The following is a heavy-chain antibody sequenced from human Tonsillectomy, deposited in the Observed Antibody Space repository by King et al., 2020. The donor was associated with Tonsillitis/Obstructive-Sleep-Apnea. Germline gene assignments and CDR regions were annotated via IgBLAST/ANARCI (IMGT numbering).Heavy chain of an antibody. D-gene: IGHD1-26*01. Sequence: VQLVESGGGLVQPGGSLRLSCAASGFTFSSYAMSWVRQAPGKGLEWVSAISCSGCSTYYADSVKGRFTISRDNSKNTLYLQMNSLRAEDTAVYYCAKSHGSPGEAFDIWGQGTMVTVSS. CDR2: ISCSGCST. CDR3: AKSHGSPGEAFDI. J-gene: IGHJ3*02. CDR1: GFTFSSYA. V-gene: IGHV3-23*04.